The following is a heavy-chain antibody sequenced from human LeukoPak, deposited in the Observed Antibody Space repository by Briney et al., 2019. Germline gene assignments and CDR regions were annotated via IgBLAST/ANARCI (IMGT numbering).Heavy chain of an antibody. J-gene: IGHJ4*02. CDR1: GGTFSSYT. CDR2: IIPIFGTA. Sequence: GSSVNVSCKASGGTFSSYTISWVRQAPGQGLEWMGGIIPIFGTAKYAQKFQGRVTITADESTSTANMELSSLRSEDTAVYYCARQNTHYYDSSGGFDYWGQGTLVTVSS. CDR3: ARQNTHYYDSSGGFDY. D-gene: IGHD3-22*01. V-gene: IGHV1-69*01.